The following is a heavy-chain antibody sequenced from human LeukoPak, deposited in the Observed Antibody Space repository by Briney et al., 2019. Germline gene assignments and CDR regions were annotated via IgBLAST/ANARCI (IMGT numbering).Heavy chain of an antibody. CDR2: IYSGGST. V-gene: IGHV3-66*04. J-gene: IGHJ4*02. CDR1: VFTVSSNY. CDR3: ARHGGYCSSTSCYPYYFDF. D-gene: IGHD2-2*01. Sequence: GGSLRLSCAASVFTVSSNYLSWVRQAPGKGLEWVSIIYSGGSTYYADSVKGRFTISRDNSKNTLYLQMNSLRAEDTAVYYCARHGGYCSSTSCYPYYFDFWGQGTLVTVSS.